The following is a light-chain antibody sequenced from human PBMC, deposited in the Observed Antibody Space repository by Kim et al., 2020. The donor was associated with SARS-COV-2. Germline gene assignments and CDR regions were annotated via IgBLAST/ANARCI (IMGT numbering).Light chain of an antibody. V-gene: IGKV1-5*03. CDR2: KAS. J-gene: IGKJ2*01. CDR1: QSIGSW. CDR3: QQYHDYPYT. Sequence: DIQMTQSPSALSAYVGDSVTITCRASQSIGSWLAWNQQKSGKAPKLLIYKASNLASGVPSRFSGSGSGTEFTLTISSLQPDEFATYYCQQYHDYPYTFGQGTKLEIK.